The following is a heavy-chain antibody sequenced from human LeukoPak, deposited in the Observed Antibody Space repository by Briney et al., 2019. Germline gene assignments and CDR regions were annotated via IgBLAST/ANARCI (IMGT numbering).Heavy chain of an antibody. J-gene: IGHJ5*02. V-gene: IGHV3-30*04. Sequence: GGSLRLSCAASGFTFSSYAMHWVRQAPGKGLEWVAVISYDGSNEYYADSVKGRFTISKDNSKNTLYLQMSSLRAEDTAVYYCARGLNVDIVATIPSWGQGTLVTVSS. D-gene: IGHD5-12*01. CDR2: ISYDGSNE. CDR3: ARGLNVDIVATIPS. CDR1: GFTFSSYA.